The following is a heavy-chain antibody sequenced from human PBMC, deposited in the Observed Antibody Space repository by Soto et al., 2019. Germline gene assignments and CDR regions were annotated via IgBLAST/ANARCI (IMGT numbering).Heavy chain of an antibody. CDR2: IGGGGDT. V-gene: IGHV3-23*01. CDR3: TTDRGYSSSWYDGSVQYYFDY. Sequence: PGGSLRLSCTASGFTFNTYTMNWVRQAPGKGLEWVSGIGGGGDTYYADSVKGRVTISRDNSKNMLFLQMNSLKTEDTAVYYCTTDRGYSSSWYDGSVQYYFDYWGQGTLVTVSS. J-gene: IGHJ4*02. D-gene: IGHD6-13*01. CDR1: GFTFNTYT.